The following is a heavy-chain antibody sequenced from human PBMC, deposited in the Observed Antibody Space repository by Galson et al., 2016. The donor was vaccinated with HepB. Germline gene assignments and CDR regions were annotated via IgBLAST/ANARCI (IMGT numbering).Heavy chain of an antibody. J-gene: IGHJ1*01. Sequence: SVKVSCKASGYTFNGYYMHWVRQAPGRGLEWVAWINPDTGGTNYADNFQGRVTVTRDTSIRTVYMDLTGLTSDDTAVYYCTREVDTRYEYFQHWGQGTLVTVSS. CDR2: INPDTGGT. CDR3: TREVDTRYEYFQH. V-gene: IGHV1-2*02. CDR1: GYTFNGYY. D-gene: IGHD3-22*01.